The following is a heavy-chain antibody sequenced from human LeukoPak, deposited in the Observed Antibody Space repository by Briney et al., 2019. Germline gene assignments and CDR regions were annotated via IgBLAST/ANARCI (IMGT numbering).Heavy chain of an antibody. J-gene: IGHJ4*02. V-gene: IGHV1-2*02. CDR3: ARDSGGGGNLDY. CDR2: INPNSGGT. Sequence: ASVKVSCKASGYTFTGYYMHWVRQAPGQGLEWMGWINPNSGGTNYAQKFQGRVTMTRDTSISTAYMELSRLRSDDTAVYYCARDSGGGGNLDYWGQGTLVTVSS. CDR1: GYTFTGYY. D-gene: IGHD1-14*01.